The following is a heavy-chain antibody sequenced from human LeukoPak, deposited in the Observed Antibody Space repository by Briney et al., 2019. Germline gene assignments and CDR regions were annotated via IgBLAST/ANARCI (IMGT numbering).Heavy chain of an antibody. J-gene: IGHJ4*02. D-gene: IGHD5-18*01. CDR2: IYDSGSS. Sequence: PSETLSLTCAVYGASISRYFWSWIRQPPGKGLEWIGYIYDSGSSKYNPSLESRVTISLDTSKNQFSLKLTFVTAADTAVYYGARVPDTTRVYFDYWGQGTLVTVSS. CDR3: ARVPDTTRVYFDY. CDR1: GASISRYF. V-gene: IGHV4-59*01.